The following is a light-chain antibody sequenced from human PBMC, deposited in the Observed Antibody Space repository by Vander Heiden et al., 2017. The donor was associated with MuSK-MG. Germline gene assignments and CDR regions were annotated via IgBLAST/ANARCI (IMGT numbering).Light chain of an antibody. Sequence: DIQMTQSPSSLSASVGDRVTITCRASQSISSYLNWYQQKPGKAPKLLIYAASSLQSGVPSRFSGSGSGTDFTLTIRSLQPEDFTTYYCQRSDSTLWTFGQGTKVEIK. V-gene: IGKV1-39*01. CDR1: QSISSY. CDR2: AAS. J-gene: IGKJ1*01. CDR3: QRSDSTLWT.